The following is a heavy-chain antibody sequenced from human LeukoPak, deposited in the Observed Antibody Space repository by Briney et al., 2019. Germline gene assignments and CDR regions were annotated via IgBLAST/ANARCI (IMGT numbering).Heavy chain of an antibody. V-gene: IGHV3-20*04. J-gene: IGHJ4*02. CDR1: GFTFDDYG. Sequence: GGSLRLSCAASGFTFDDYGMSWVRQAPGKGLEWVSGINWNGGSTGYADSVKGRFTISRDNAKNSVDLQMNSLRAEDTAVYYCARGQLYYDSSGFDYWGQGTLVTVSS. D-gene: IGHD3-22*01. CDR2: INWNGGST. CDR3: ARGQLYYDSSGFDY.